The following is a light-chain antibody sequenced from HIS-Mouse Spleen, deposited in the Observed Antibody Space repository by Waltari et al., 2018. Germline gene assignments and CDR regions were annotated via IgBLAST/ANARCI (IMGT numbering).Light chain of an antibody. V-gene: IGKV2-28*01. CDR3: MQALQTPMYT. CDR2: LGS. CDR1: QSLPHSTEYNY. J-gene: IGKJ2*01. Sequence: DIVMTQSPRSLPVTPGEPASISCRSSQSLPHSTEYNYLDCYLQTRGHSPQLLSYLGSNRASGVPDRFSGSGSGTDFTLKISRVEAEDVGVYYCMQALQTPMYTFGQGTKLEIK.